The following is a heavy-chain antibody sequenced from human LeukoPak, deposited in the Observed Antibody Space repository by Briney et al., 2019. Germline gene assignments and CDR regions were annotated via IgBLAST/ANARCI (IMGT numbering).Heavy chain of an antibody. J-gene: IGHJ4*02. CDR1: GFTFDDYA. V-gene: IGHV3-9*01. Sequence: SGGSLRLSCAASGFTFDDYAMHWVRQAPGKGLEWVSGNSWNSGSIGYADSVKDRFTISRDNAKNSLYVQMNSLRAEDTALYYCARSSCSSTSCHVDYWGQGTLVTVSS. CDR2: NSWNSGSI. D-gene: IGHD2-2*01. CDR3: ARSSCSSTSCHVDY.